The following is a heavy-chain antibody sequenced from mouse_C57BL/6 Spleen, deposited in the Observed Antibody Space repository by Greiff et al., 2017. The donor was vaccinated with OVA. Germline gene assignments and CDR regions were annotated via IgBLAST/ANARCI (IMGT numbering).Heavy chain of an antibody. V-gene: IGHV5-4*01. Sequence: EVQLVESGGDFVKPGGSLKLSCAASGFTFSNFAMSWVRQTPEKRLEWVAIISDGGDYTYYPDNMKGRFTISRDNANNNLYLQMSHLKSEDTARYYCSRGNAWFGYWGQGTLVTVSA. CDR3: SRGNAWFGY. CDR1: GFTFSNFA. J-gene: IGHJ3*01. CDR2: ISDGGDYT.